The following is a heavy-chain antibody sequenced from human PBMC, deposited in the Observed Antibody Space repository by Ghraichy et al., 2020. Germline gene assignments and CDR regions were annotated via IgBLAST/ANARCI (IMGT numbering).Heavy chain of an antibody. Sequence: ASVKVSCKASGYTFTSYGISWVRQAPGQGLEWMGWISAYNGNTNYAQKLQGRVTMTTDTSTSTAYMELRSLRSDDTAVYYCARVIAVTTQGDWFDPWGQGTLVTVSS. J-gene: IGHJ5*02. CDR1: GYTFTSYG. D-gene: IGHD4-17*01. CDR3: ARVIAVTTQGDWFDP. V-gene: IGHV1-18*01. CDR2: ISAYNGNT.